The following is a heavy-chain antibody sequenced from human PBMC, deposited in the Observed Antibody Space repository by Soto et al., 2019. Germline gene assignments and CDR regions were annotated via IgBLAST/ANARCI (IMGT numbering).Heavy chain of an antibody. V-gene: IGHV1-46*01. D-gene: IGHD6-6*01. CDR3: ARDVGMATRPYLDY. J-gene: IGHJ4*02. CDR2: INPSGGSA. Sequence: ASVKVSCKASGSTFTTYYMYWVRQAPGQGLEWMGIINPSGGSASCAQKFQGRVTMTRDTSTSTVYMELISLTSEDTAVYYCARDVGMATRPYLDYWGQGTLVTVSS. CDR1: GSTFTTYY.